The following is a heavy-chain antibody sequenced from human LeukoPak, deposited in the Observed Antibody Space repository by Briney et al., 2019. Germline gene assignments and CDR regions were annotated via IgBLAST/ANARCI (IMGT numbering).Heavy chain of an antibody. CDR2: ISSSSSTI. J-gene: IGHJ4*02. Sequence: GGSLRLSCAASGFTFSSYSMNWVRQAPGKGLEWVSYISSSSSTIYYADSVKGRFTISRDNAKNSLYLQMNSLRAEDTAVYYCASRIVGATTGHDFDYWGQGTLVTVSS. CDR3: ASRIVGATTGHDFDY. CDR1: GFTFSSYS. V-gene: IGHV3-48*04. D-gene: IGHD1-26*01.